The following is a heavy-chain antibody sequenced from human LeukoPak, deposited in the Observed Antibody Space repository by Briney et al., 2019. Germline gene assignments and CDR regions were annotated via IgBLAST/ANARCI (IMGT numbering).Heavy chain of an antibody. Sequence: GRSLRLSCAASGFTFSSYAMHWVRQAPGKGLEWVAVISYDGSNKYYADSVKGRFTISRDNSKNTLYLQMNSLRAEDTAVYYCARDWFVANSWYWGSFDYWGQGTLVTVSS. J-gene: IGHJ4*02. V-gene: IGHV3-30-3*01. CDR2: ISYDGSNK. CDR3: ARDWFVANSWYWGSFDY. D-gene: IGHD6-13*01. CDR1: GFTFSSYA.